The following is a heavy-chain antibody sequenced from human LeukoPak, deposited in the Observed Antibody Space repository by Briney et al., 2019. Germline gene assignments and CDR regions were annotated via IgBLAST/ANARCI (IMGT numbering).Heavy chain of an antibody. Sequence: GGSLRLSCAASGFTFSKYWMKWVRQARGKGLEGVADIKQEGGEKSYVDSVKGRFTIYRDNAKNSLYLQINTLRAEDTAVYYCARDGIAAFYYYYIDVWGKGTTVTVSS. CDR2: IKQEGGEK. CDR3: ARDGIAAFYYYYIDV. D-gene: IGHD6-13*01. J-gene: IGHJ6*03. CDR1: GFTFSKYW. V-gene: IGHV3-7*01.